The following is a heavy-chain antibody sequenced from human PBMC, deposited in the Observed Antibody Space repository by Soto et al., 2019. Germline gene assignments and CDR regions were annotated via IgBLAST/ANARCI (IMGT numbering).Heavy chain of an antibody. D-gene: IGHD3-10*01. CDR1: GGSVNIGTYY. CDR3: SRQSEYYYASGRAAPLYGMDV. Sequence: SETLSLTCTVPGGSVNIGTYYWSWIRQPPGKGLEWIGFIHYSGSTNYNPSLKGRVTMSVDTSKNQFSLKLSSVTAADTAVYFCSRQSEYYYASGRAAPLYGMDVWGQGTTVTAP. J-gene: IGHJ6*02. V-gene: IGHV4-61*01. CDR2: IHYSGST.